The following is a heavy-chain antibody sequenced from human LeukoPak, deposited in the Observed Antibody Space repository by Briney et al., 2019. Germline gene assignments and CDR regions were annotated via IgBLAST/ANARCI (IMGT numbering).Heavy chain of an antibody. Sequence: GGPLRLSCAASGFPFRRYWMSWVRQAPGKGLERVTNIRQDGRVQNYVDSVKGRFTISSDNTQNSLYLKLSSLSAEDTAVYYCVVTTRSRGFDYWGQGTLVTVSS. CDR2: IRQDGRVQ. V-gene: IGHV3-7*03. CDR1: GFPFRRYW. CDR3: VVTTRSRGFDY. D-gene: IGHD1/OR15-1a*01. J-gene: IGHJ4*02.